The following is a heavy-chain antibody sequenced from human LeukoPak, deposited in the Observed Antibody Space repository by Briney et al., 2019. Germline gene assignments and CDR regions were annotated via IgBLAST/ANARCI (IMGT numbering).Heavy chain of an antibody. D-gene: IGHD6-19*01. CDR3: ARSRSSGWYKGPFDY. V-gene: IGHV3-30*04. J-gene: IGHJ4*02. CDR2: ISYDGSNK. CDR1: GFTFSSYA. Sequence: TGGSLRLSCAASGFTFSSYAMHWVRQAPGKGLEWVAVISYDGSNKYYADSVKGRFTISRDNSKNTLYLQMNSLRAEDTAVYYCARSRSSGWYKGPFDYWGQGTLVTVSS.